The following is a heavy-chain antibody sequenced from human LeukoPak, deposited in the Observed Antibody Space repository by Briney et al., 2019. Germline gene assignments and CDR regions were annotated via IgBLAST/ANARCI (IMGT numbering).Heavy chain of an antibody. D-gene: IGHD2-15*01. Sequence: SVKVSCKSSGGNLSSYAMTWVRQAPGQGLEWMGGIIPFSATTNYAQKFQGRVTVTADESTSTSYMELTSLRSDDTAVYYCVRGLGYCSAGNCYLFGMDVWGQGTTVTVSS. CDR1: GGNLSSYA. CDR2: IIPFSATT. V-gene: IGHV1-69*13. J-gene: IGHJ6*02. CDR3: VRGLGYCSAGNCYLFGMDV.